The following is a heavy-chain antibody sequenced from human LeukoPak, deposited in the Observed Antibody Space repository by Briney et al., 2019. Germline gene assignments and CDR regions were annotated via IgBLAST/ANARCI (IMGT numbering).Heavy chain of an antibody. CDR2: IRSKANSYAT. D-gene: IGHD3-3*01. Sequence: PGGSLRLSCAASGFTFSGSAMHWVRQASGKGLEWVGRIRSKANSYATAYAASVKGRFTISRDDSKNTAYLQMNSLKTEDTAVYYCTKSYDFWSAVANFDPWGQGTLVTVSS. V-gene: IGHV3-73*01. CDR1: GFTFSGSA. CDR3: TKSYDFWSAVANFDP. J-gene: IGHJ5*02.